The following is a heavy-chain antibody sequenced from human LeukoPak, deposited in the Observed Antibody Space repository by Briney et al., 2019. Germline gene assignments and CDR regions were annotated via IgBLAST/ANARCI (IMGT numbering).Heavy chain of an antibody. CDR1: GFTFSSYS. Sequence: GGSLRLSCAASGFTFSSYSMNWVRQAPGKGLEWVSSISTSSSYIYYADSVKGRFTISRDNAKKSLYLQMNSLRAEDTAVYYCARDISYYYDSSGYFDYWGQGTLVTVSS. CDR2: ISTSSSYI. J-gene: IGHJ4*02. CDR3: ARDISYYYDSSGYFDY. V-gene: IGHV3-21*01. D-gene: IGHD3-22*01.